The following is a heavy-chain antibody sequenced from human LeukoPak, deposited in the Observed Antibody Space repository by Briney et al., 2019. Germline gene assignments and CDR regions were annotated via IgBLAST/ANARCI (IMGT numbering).Heavy chain of an antibody. V-gene: IGHV4-59*01. CDR3: ASSPRGYSFYFDY. CDR2: IYYSGST. Sequence: PSETLSLTCTVSLGSISSYYWSWIRQPPGKGLEWIGYIYYSGSTNYNPSLKSRVTISVDTSKNQFSLKLSSVTAADTAVYYCASSPRGYSFYFDYWGQGTLVTVPS. CDR1: LGSISSYY. J-gene: IGHJ4*02. D-gene: IGHD5-18*01.